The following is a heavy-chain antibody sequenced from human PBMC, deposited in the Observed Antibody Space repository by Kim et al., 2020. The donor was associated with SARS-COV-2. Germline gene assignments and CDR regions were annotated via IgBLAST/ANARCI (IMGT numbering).Heavy chain of an antibody. V-gene: IGHV1-69*01. CDR3: ARGGTTSGMDV. D-gene: IGHD1-7*01. J-gene: IGHJ6*02. Sequence: ANYAQKFQGRVTITADESTSTAYMELSSLRSEDTAVYYCARGGTTSGMDVWGQGTTVTVSS. CDR2: A.